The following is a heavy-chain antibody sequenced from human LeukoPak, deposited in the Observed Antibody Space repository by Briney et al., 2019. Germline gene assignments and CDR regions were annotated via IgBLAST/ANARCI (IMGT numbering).Heavy chain of an antibody. Sequence: PGGSLRLSCAASGFTFSDYYMTWIRQAPGQGPEWISYISSSGGTIFYADSVKGRFTISRDNAKNPVYLQMNSLRAEDTAMYYCATGPSGYFFNYWGQGTLVTVSS. CDR2: ISSSGGTI. CDR3: ATGPSGYFFNY. J-gene: IGHJ4*02. D-gene: IGHD2-8*02. CDR1: GFTFSDYY. V-gene: IGHV3-11*04.